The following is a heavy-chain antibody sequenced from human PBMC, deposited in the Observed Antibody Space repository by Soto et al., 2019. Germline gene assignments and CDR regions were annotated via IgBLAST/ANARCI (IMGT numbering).Heavy chain of an antibody. CDR2: ISGGGSNT. CDR3: AKDSNKYSSSLRGRYFDY. Sequence: EVQLVESGGGLVQPGGSLRLSCAASGFTFSMYWMHWVRQAPGKGLLWVSRISGGGSNTFYADYVKGRFTISRDNSKNTLLLQMNSLGAEDTAVYYCAKDSNKYSSSLRGRYFDYWGQGIGVTVSS. V-gene: IGHV3-74*01. D-gene: IGHD4-4*01. J-gene: IGHJ4*02. CDR1: GFTFSMYW.